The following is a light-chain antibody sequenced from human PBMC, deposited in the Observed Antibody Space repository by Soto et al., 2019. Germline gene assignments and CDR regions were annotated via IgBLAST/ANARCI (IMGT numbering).Light chain of an antibody. CDR2: DVS. CDR1: SNDVGNYDY. Sequence: QSVLTQPRSVSGSRGQSATISCTGTSNDVGNYDYVSWYQQYPGKAPKLILYDVSARPSGVPHRFSGSKSGNTASLSISGLQAEDEDDYFCCAYAGKYSWVFGGGTKVTVL. J-gene: IGLJ3*02. V-gene: IGLV2-11*01. CDR3: CAYAGKYSWV.